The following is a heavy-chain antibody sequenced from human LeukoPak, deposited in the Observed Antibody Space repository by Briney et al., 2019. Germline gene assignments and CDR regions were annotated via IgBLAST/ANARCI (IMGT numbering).Heavy chain of an antibody. D-gene: IGHD3-10*01. CDR2: IYDSGST. CDR3: ARCYGSGDVFDI. CDR1: GGSISSGGYY. Sequence: SQTLSLTCTVSGGSISSGGYYWSWIRQHPGKGLEWIGYIYDSGSTYYSPSLKSRITTLVDTSKSQFSLKLSSVTAADTAVYYCARCYGSGDVFDIWGQGTMVTVSS. V-gene: IGHV4-31*03. J-gene: IGHJ3*02.